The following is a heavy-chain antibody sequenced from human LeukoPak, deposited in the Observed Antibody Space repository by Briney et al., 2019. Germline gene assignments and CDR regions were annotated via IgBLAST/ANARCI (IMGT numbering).Heavy chain of an antibody. CDR3: ARAHYDSSWYEWGVGYYFDF. V-gene: IGHV4-30-4*01. Sequence: SETLSLTCTVSGGSISSGDYYWSWIRQPPGKGLEWIGYIYYSGGSYYNPSLKSRVTISVDTSKNQFSLKLSSVTAADTAVYYCARAHYDSSWYEWGVGYYFDFWGQGTLVTVSS. CDR2: IYYSGGS. CDR1: GGSISSGDYY. J-gene: IGHJ4*02. D-gene: IGHD6-13*01.